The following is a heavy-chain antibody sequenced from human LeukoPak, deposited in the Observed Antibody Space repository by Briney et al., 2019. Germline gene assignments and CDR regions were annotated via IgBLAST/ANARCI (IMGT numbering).Heavy chain of an antibody. V-gene: IGHV4-4*07. J-gene: IGHJ4*02. CDR2: IYTSGST. CDR1: GGSISSYY. CDR3: ASALGTIRFLEWFHFDY. D-gene: IGHD3-3*01. Sequence: PSETLSLTCTVSGGSISSYYWSWIRQPAGKGLEWIGRIYTSGSTNYNPSLKSRVTMSVDTSKNQFSLKLSSVTAADTAVYYCASALGTIRFLEWFHFDYWGQGTLVTVSS.